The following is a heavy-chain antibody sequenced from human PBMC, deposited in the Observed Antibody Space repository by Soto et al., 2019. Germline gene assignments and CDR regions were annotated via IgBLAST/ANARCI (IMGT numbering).Heavy chain of an antibody. V-gene: IGHV6-1*01. Sequence: PSQTLSLTCAISGDSVSSNSAAWNWIRQSPSRGLEWLGRTYYRSKWYNDYAVSVKSRITINPDTSKNQFSLQLNSVTPEDTAVYYCARDRGIAVAGTRAYYYYYGMDVWGQGTTVTV. CDR2: TYYRSKWYN. J-gene: IGHJ6*02. CDR3: ARDRGIAVAGTRAYYYYYGMDV. CDR1: GDSVSSNSAA. D-gene: IGHD6-19*01.